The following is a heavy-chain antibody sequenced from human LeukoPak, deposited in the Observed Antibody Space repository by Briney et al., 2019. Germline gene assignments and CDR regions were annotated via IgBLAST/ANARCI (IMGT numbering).Heavy chain of an antibody. V-gene: IGHV4-61*02. CDR1: GGSISSGSYY. D-gene: IGHD2-2*01. J-gene: IGHJ3*02. CDR3: ARRLSTFRDAFDI. CDR2: IYTSGST. Sequence: SETLSLTCTGSGGSISSGSYYWSWIRQPAGKGLEWIGRIYTSGSTNYNPSLKSRVTISVDTSKNQFSLKLSSVTAADTAVYYCARRLSTFRDAFDIWGQGTMVTVSS.